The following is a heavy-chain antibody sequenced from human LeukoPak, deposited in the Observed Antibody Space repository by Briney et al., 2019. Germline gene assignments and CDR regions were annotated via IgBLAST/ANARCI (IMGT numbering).Heavy chain of an antibody. CDR3: ARDYLGFGESGFDY. CDR2: ISSRSNYI. D-gene: IGHD3-10*01. Sequence: PGGSLRLSCAVSGFSFSDHNMNWVRRAPGKGLEWVASISSRSNYIYYADSLKGRVTVSRDNARNSLFLQMTSLRAEDTAVYYCARDYLGFGESGFDYWGQGTQVIVSS. V-gene: IGHV3-21*01. CDR1: GFSFSDHN. J-gene: IGHJ4*02.